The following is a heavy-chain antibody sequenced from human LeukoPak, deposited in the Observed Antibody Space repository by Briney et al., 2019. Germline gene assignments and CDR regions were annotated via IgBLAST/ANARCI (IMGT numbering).Heavy chain of an antibody. CDR1: GDSISTYY. Sequence: PSETLSLTCTVSGDSISTYYWSWIRQPVGKGLEWIGLIYTGGSTNYNPSLKSRVTMSADTSKNQFSLKLSSVTPADTAVYYCARQRGVAFDYWGQGTLVTVSS. J-gene: IGHJ4*02. D-gene: IGHD3-10*01. CDR2: IYTGGST. V-gene: IGHV4-4*07. CDR3: ARQRGVAFDY.